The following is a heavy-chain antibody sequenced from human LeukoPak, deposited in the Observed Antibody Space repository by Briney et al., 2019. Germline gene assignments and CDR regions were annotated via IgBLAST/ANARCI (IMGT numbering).Heavy chain of an antibody. V-gene: IGHV4-39*01. CDR1: GGSITSSHYY. CDR2: IYYSGTT. CDR3: ARQISDYYYYYIDV. J-gene: IGHJ6*03. Sequence: SETLSLTCAVSGGSITSSHYYWGWIRQPPGKGLEWIGTIYYSGTTYYNPSFESRVTISEDTSKNQFSLTLRSVTAADTAVYYCARQISDYYYYYIDVWGKGTTVTVSS. D-gene: IGHD3-10*01.